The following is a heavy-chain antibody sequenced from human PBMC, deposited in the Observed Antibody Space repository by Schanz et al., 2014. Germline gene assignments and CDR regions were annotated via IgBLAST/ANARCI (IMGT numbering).Heavy chain of an antibody. J-gene: IGHJ4*02. CDR3: VRDTDYHFDY. D-gene: IGHD4-17*01. Sequence: LVESGGGVVQPGRSLRLSCAASGFTFSSYGMHWVRQAPGKGLVWVSRTSNDGSFTTFADSVKGRFTISRDNAKNTLYLQMNSLRAEDTAVYYCVRDTDYHFDYWGQGTLVTVSS. CDR1: GFTFSSYG. V-gene: IGHV3-74*01. CDR2: TSNDGSFT.